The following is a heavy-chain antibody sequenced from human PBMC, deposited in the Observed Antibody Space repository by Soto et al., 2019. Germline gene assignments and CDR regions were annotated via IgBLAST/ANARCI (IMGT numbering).Heavy chain of an antibody. V-gene: IGHV3-30-3*01. Sequence: QVQLVESAGGEVQPGRSLRLSCAASGFTFSSNAMHWVRQAPGKGLDWVALISYDGSHKYYADSVKGRFTISRDKSKNTLYLEMNTLRPEDTAVYYCARDLRKGYYYFGMDVW. CDR3: ARDLRKGYYYFGMDV. CDR1: GFTFSSNA. CDR2: ISYDGSHK. J-gene: IGHJ6*01.